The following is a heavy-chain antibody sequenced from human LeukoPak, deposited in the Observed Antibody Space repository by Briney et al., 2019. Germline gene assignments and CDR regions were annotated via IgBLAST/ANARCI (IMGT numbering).Heavy chain of an antibody. J-gene: IGHJ4*02. CDR1: GGSISSYF. CDR2: IYDIAST. V-gene: IGHV4-4*09. CDR3: ARATHYYDSSGPILGTVDY. Sequence: PSETLSLTCTVSGGSISSYFWSWIRQPPGKGLEWIGYIYDIASTNYNPSLKSRVTISRDTSENQFSLSLTSVTAADTAVYYCARATHYYDSSGPILGTVDYWGQGTLVTVSS. D-gene: IGHD3-22*01.